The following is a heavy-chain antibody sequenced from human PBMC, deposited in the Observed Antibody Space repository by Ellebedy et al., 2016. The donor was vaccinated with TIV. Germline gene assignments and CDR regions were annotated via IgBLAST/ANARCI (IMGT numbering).Heavy chain of an antibody. CDR3: TRDFRTPFDRFDY. D-gene: IGHD1/OR15-1a*01. V-gene: IGHV3-49*03. Sequence: PGGSLRLSCTASGFTFGDYAMSWFRKAPGKGLEWVGFIRSKAYGGTTEYAASVKGRFTISRDDSKSIAYLQMNSLKTEDTAVYYCTRDFRTPFDRFDYWGQGTLVTVSS. J-gene: IGHJ4*02. CDR1: GFTFGDYA. CDR2: IRSKAYGGTT.